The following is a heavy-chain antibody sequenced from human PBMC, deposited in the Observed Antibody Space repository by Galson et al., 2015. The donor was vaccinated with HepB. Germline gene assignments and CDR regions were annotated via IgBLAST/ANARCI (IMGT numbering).Heavy chain of an antibody. Sequence: SVKVSCKASGYKFNNYAINWVRQAPGQGLEWVGWISPHNRYTNYAQNFQGRVTMTTDTSTTTAYMELRSLRSDDTAVYYCARGALVVAVGATQNNWFDPWGRGTLVTVSS. CDR1: GYKFNNYA. V-gene: IGHV1-18*01. D-gene: IGHD2-15*01. CDR3: ARGALVVAVGATQNNWFDP. J-gene: IGHJ5*02. CDR2: ISPHNRYT.